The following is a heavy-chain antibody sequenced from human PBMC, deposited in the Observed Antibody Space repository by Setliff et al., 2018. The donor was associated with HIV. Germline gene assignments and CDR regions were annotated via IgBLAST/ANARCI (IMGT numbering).Heavy chain of an antibody. CDR3: ARVPTSSWYVTTQRTKEYFHH. V-gene: IGHV4-39*07. CDR2: IYYSGNT. CDR1: GGSIKSSSYY. D-gene: IGHD6-13*01. Sequence: LSLTCTVSGGSIKSSSYYWGWIRQPPGKGLEWIGSIYYSGNTYYNPSLKSRVTILEDTSGNQFFLRLSSVTAADTAIYYCARVPTSSWYVTTQRTKEYFHHWGQGTLVTVSS. J-gene: IGHJ1*01.